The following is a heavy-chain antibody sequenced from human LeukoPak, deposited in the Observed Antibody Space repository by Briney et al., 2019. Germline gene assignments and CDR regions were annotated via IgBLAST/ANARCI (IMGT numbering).Heavy chain of an antibody. CDR1: GGSISSYY. CDR3: ARTPYYYGSSGYHPRGGY. CDR2: IYYSGST. Sequence: SETLSLTRTVSGGSISSYYWSWIRQPPGKGLEWIGYIYYSGSTNYNPSLKSRVTISVDMSKNQFSLQLSSVIAADTAVYYCARTPYYYGSSGYHPRGGYWGQGTLVTVSS. D-gene: IGHD3-22*01. V-gene: IGHV4-59*01. J-gene: IGHJ4*02.